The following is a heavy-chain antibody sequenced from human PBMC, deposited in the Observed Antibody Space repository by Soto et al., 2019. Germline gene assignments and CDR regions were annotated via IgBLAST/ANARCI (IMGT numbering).Heavy chain of an antibody. CDR2: IYSGGST. CDR1: GFTVSSNY. Sequence: PGGSLRLSCAASGFTVSSNYMSWVRQAPGKGLEWVSVIYSGGSTYYADSVKGRFTISRDNSKNTLYLQMNSLRAEDTAVYYCAKDHKDLNFDDYWGQGTLVTVSS. CDR3: AKDHKDLNFDDY. V-gene: IGHV3-53*01. J-gene: IGHJ4*02. D-gene: IGHD2-21*01.